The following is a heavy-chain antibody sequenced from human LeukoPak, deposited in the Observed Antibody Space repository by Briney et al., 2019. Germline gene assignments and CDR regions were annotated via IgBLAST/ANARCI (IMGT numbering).Heavy chain of an antibody. CDR2: IYYSGTT. D-gene: IGHD5-24*01. Sequence: SETLSLTCTVSGGSISSGSYHWGWIRQPPGMGLEWIGTIYYSGTTYYNPSLKSRVTISVDTSKNQFSLKLSSVTAADTAVYYCAREGYNGRWLQFGGQGTLVTVSS. CDR1: GGSISSGSYH. V-gene: IGHV4-39*07. CDR3: AREGYNGRWLQF. J-gene: IGHJ4*02.